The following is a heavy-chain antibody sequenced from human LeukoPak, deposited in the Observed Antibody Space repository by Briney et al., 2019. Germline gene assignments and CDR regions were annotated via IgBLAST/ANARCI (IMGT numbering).Heavy chain of an antibody. V-gene: IGHV4-59*01. Sequence: SETLSLTCTVSGGSISSYYWSWIRQPPGKGLEWIGYIYYSGSTNYKPSLKSRVTISVDTSKNQFSLKLSSVTAADTAVYYCARGMRGTLLGYCSSTSCSNYYYYYYMDVWGKGTTVTVSS. D-gene: IGHD2-2*01. J-gene: IGHJ6*03. CDR3: ARGMRGTLLGYCSSTSCSNYYYYYYMDV. CDR1: GGSISSYY. CDR2: IYYSGST.